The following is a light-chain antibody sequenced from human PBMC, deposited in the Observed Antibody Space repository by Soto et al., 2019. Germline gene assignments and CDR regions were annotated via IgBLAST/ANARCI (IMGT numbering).Light chain of an antibody. CDR2: AES. V-gene: IGKV1-9*01. Sequence: DIQLTQSPSFLSASVGDRVTITCRASQGIAGSLAWYQQKPGKPPKLLIYAESTLQSGVPSRFSGSGSGTRGTLTISSLQPEDFASYYCQQIYTIPLTFGGGTKVDIK. CDR3: QQIYTIPLT. J-gene: IGKJ4*01. CDR1: QGIAGS.